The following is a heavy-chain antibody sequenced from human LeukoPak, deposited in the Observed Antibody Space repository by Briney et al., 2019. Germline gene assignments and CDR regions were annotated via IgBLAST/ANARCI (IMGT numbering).Heavy chain of an antibody. V-gene: IGHV3-23*01. CDR2: ISGSGGST. D-gene: IGHD6-19*01. J-gene: IGHJ4*02. CDR3: AKVSWLGTLPSYHFDS. Sequence: GGSLRLSCAASGFTFSSYAMSWVRQAPGKGLEWVSAISGSGGSTYYAASVKGRFTISRDNSKNTADLQMNSLRADDTAVYYCAKVSWLGTLPSYHFDSWGQGTQVTVSS. CDR1: GFTFSSYA.